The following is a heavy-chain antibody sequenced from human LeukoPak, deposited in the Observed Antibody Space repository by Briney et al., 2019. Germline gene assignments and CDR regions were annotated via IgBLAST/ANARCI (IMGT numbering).Heavy chain of an antibody. CDR3: ARPSTQMAAAGTFPFDI. D-gene: IGHD6-13*01. CDR1: GGSISSSSYY. V-gene: IGHV4-39*01. CDR2: IYYSGSN. Sequence: SETLSLTCTVSGGSISSSSYYWGWIRQPPGKGLEWIVSIYYSGSNYYNPSLKSRVTISVDTSKNQFSLKLSSVTAADTAVYYCARPSTQMAAAGTFPFDIWGQGTMVTVSS. J-gene: IGHJ3*02.